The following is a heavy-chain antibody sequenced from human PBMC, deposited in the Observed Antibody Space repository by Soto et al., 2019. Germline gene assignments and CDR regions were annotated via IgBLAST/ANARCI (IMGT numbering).Heavy chain of an antibody. V-gene: IGHV3-21*01. CDR1: GFTFSSYS. CDR2: ISSSSSYI. J-gene: IGHJ5*02. D-gene: IGHD3-16*01. CDR3: ARTVDDYIWGRLNWFDP. Sequence: GGSLRLSCAASGFTFSSYSMSWVRQAPGKGLEWVSSISSSSSYIYYADSVKGRFTISRDNAKNSLYLQMNSLRAEDTAVYYCARTVDDYIWGRLNWFDPWGQGTLVTVSS.